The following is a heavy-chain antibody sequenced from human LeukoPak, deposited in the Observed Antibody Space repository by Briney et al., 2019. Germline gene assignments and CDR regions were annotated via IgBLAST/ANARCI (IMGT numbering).Heavy chain of an antibody. CDR1: EFTFSTFW. CDR3: VRDRDYQRNSGGLYAHYDALDI. Sequence: PGGSLRLSCAASEFTFSTFWMSWVRQASGKGLEWVANIKADGSVKHYVDSVEGRFSISRDNARRSLYLQMNSLRAEDTAVHYCVRDRDYQRNSGGLYAHYDALDIWGHGTMVTVSS. CDR2: IKADGSVK. J-gene: IGHJ3*02. V-gene: IGHV3-7*01. D-gene: IGHD2-21*01.